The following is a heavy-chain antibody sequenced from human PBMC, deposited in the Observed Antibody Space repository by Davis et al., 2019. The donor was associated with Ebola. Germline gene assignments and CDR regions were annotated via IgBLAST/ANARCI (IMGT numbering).Heavy chain of an antibody. CDR1: GFTLSSYS. V-gene: IGHV3-7*03. D-gene: IGHD2-15*01. CDR3: ASGDGRGRSYDMDV. Sequence: GGSLRLSCVASGFTLSSYSMTWVRQAPGRGPEWVAIINVDGGEKYHLDSVKGRFTISRDNAKNSLFLQMNTLRAEDTALYYCASGDGRGRSYDMDVWGQGTTVTVSS. CDR2: INVDGGEK. J-gene: IGHJ6*02.